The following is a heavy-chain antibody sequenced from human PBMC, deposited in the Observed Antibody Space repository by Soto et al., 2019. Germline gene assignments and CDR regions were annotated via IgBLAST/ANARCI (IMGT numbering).Heavy chain of an antibody. Sequence: EVQLLESGGGLVQPGGSLRLSCAASGFTFSTYAMSWVRQAPGKGLEWVSGMSGSGGSTYYADSVKGRFTSSRDNSKNTLYRQMNSLRAEDTAVYYCMNRDSYGAGSYYKWGQGPLVTVSS. D-gene: IGHD3-10*01. CDR3: MNRDSYGAGSYYK. J-gene: IGHJ4*02. V-gene: IGHV3-23*01. CDR2: MSGSGGST. CDR1: GFTFSTYA.